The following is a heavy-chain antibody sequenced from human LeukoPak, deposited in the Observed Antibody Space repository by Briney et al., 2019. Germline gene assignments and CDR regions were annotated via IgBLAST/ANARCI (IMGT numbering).Heavy chain of an antibody. D-gene: IGHD3-22*01. CDR2: IYYSGET. CDR3: ARSTYYYDSSGFGH. Sequence: SETLSLTCTVSGGSISNYYWSWIRQPPGKGLEWIGNIYYSGETNYNPSLKSRVTTSLDTSKNQFSLKLSSVTAADTAVYYCARSTYYYDSSGFGHWGQGTLVTVSS. V-gene: IGHV4-59*01. CDR1: GGSISNYY. J-gene: IGHJ4*02.